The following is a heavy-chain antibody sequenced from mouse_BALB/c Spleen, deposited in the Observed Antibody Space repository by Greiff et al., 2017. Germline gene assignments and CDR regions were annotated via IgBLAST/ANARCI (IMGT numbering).Heavy chain of an antibody. CDR2: IWAGGST. V-gene: IGHV2-9*02. D-gene: IGHD1-1*01. CDR3: ARGGYYVDYAMDY. Sequence: VKVVESGPGLVAPSQSLSITCTVSGFSLTSYGVHWVRQPPGKGLEWLGVIWAGGSTNYNSALMSRLSISKDNSKSQVFLKMNSLQTDDTAMYYCARGGYYVDYAMDYWGQGTSVTVSS. J-gene: IGHJ4*01. CDR1: GFSLTSYG.